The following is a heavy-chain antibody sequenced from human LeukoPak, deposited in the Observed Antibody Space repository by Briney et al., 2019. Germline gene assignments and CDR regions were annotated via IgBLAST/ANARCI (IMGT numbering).Heavy chain of an antibody. CDR2: ISSSSSYI. CDR3: AKDSGASGWYGEGAFDI. Sequence: GGSLRLSCAASGFAFRSYGMHWVRQAPGKGLEWVSSISSSSSYIYYADSVKGRFTISRDNAENSLYLQMNSLRAEDTALYYCAKDSGASGWYGEGAFDIWGQGTMVTVSS. V-gene: IGHV3-21*04. J-gene: IGHJ3*02. CDR1: GFAFRSYG. D-gene: IGHD6-19*01.